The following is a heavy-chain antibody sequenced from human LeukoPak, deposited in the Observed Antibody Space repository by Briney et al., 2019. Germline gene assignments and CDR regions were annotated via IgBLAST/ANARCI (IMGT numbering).Heavy chain of an antibody. J-gene: IGHJ4*02. CDR3: AKLYCSAGRCYSNPFDY. Sequence: GGSLRLSCAASGFTFSNYSMTWVRQAPGKGLDWVSGISGDNERTYYADSVKGRFTISRDNSKSTVYLQMNSLRVEDTAIYFCAKLYCSAGRCYSNPFDYWGQGTLVTVSS. V-gene: IGHV3-23*01. D-gene: IGHD2-15*01. CDR1: GFTFSNYS. CDR2: ISGDNERT.